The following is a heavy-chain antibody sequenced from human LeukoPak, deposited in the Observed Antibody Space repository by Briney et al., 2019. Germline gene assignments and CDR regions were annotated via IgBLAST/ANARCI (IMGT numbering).Heavy chain of an antibody. CDR2: MNPNSGNT. V-gene: IGHV1-8*01. J-gene: IGHJ4*02. D-gene: IGHD3-9*01. Sequence: ASVKISCKASEYTCTSYDINWVRQATGQGLEWMGWMNPNSGNTGYAQKFQGRVAMTRNTSISTAYMELSSLRSEDTAVYYCARANKYYDILTAYSRFDYWGQGTLVTVSS. CDR1: EYTCTSYD. CDR3: ARANKYYDILTAYSRFDY.